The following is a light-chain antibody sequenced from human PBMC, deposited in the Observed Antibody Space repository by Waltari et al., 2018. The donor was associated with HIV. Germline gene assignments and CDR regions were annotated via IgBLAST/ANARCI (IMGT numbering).Light chain of an antibody. CDR2: YDT. CDR1: KLASKT. J-gene: IGLJ3*02. V-gene: IGLV3-21*04. CDR3: QVWDSGTNEGV. Sequence: SYVLTQPSSVSQAPGKTATLTCGGDKLASKTVHWYQQKPGQAPFLVMYYDTERPSGIPDRFSGSNSGNTATLTINRVEAGDEADYYCQVWDSGTNEGVFGGGTKLTVL.